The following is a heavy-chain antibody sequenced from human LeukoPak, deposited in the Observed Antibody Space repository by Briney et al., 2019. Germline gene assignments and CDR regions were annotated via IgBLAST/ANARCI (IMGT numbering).Heavy chain of an antibody. Sequence: SETLSLTCTVSGGSISSYYWSWIRQPAGKGLEWIGRIYTSGSTNYNPSLKSRVTMSVDTSKNQFSLKLSSVTAADTAVYYCARDPVSPYYYDSSGYSDYWGQGTLVTVSS. CDR2: IYTSGST. V-gene: IGHV4-4*07. CDR1: GGSISSYY. D-gene: IGHD3-22*01. J-gene: IGHJ4*02. CDR3: ARDPVSPYYYDSSGYSDY.